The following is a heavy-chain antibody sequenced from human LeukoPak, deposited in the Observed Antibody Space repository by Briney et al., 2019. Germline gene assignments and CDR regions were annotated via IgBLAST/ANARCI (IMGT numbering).Heavy chain of an antibody. V-gene: IGHV1-69-2*01. J-gene: IGHJ4*02. CDR2: VDPEDGET. D-gene: IGHD6-6*01. CDR1: GYTFTDYY. Sequence: GATVKISCKVSGYTFTDYYMHWVQQAPGKGLEWMGPVDPEDGETIYAEKFQGRVTITADTSTDTAYMELSSLRSEDTAVYYCATTPLLEYSSSPLWYWGQGTLVTVSS. CDR3: ATTPLLEYSSSPLWY.